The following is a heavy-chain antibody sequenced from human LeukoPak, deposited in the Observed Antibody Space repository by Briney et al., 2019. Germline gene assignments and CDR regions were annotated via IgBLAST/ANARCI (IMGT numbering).Heavy chain of an antibody. V-gene: IGHV1-69*05. CDR2: IIPIFGTA. Sequence: SVKVSCKASGGTFSSYAISWVRQAPGQGLEWMGGIIPIFGTANYAQKFQGRVTITTDESTSTAYMELSSLRSEDTAVYYCARGRRGVARWAAAGGNYYYYMDVWGKGTTVTVSS. CDR1: GGTFSSYA. CDR3: ARGRRGVARWAAAGGNYYYYMDV. J-gene: IGHJ6*03. D-gene: IGHD6-13*01.